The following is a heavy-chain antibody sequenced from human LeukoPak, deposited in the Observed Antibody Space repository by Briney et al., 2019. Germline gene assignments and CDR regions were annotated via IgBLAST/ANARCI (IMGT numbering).Heavy chain of an antibody. J-gene: IGHJ3*02. D-gene: IGHD3-9*01. CDR1: GYTFTSYD. V-gene: IGHV1-8*01. Sequence: GASVKVSCKASGYTFTSYDINWMRQATGQGLEWMGWMNPNSGNTGYAQKFQGRVTMTRNTSISTAYMELSSLRSEDTAVYYCARSYYDILTGWDAFDIWGQGTMVTVSS. CDR2: MNPNSGNT. CDR3: ARSYYDILTGWDAFDI.